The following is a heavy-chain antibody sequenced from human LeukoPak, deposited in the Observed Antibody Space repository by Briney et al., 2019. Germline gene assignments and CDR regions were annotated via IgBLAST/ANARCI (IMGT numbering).Heavy chain of an antibody. J-gene: IGHJ4*02. CDR2: IKSDGSIT. CDR3: ARVGTIAAAGTYDY. CDR1: GFTFSSYW. V-gene: IGHV3-74*01. D-gene: IGHD6-13*01. Sequence: PGGSLRLSCATSGFTFSSYWMHWVRQAPGKGLVWVSRIKSDGSITNYVDSVKGRFTISRDNTKNSLYLQMNSLRPEDTAVYYCARVGTIAAAGTYDYWGQGTLVAVSS.